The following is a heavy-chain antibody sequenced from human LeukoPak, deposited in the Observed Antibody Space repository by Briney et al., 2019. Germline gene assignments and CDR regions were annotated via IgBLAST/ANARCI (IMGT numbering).Heavy chain of an antibody. D-gene: IGHD3-3*01. CDR3: ARHFGVVTFDY. Sequence: GGSLRLSCAASGFTVSSNYMSWVRQAPGKGLEWVSVIYSGGSTYYADSVKGRFTISRDNSKNTLYLQMNSLRAEDTAVYYCARHFGVVTFDYWGQGTLVTVSS. CDR2: IYSGGST. V-gene: IGHV3-53*01. J-gene: IGHJ4*02. CDR1: GFTVSSNY.